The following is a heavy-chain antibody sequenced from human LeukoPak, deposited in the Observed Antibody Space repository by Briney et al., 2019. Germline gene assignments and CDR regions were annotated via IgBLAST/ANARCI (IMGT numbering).Heavy chain of an antibody. D-gene: IGHD2-2*01. CDR3: AKAGWCSSTSCSYYFDY. CDR1: GFTFSSYA. J-gene: IGHJ4*02. V-gene: IGHV3-30-3*01. CDR2: ISYDGSNK. Sequence: PGGSLRLSCAASGFTFSSYAMHWVRQAPGKGLEWVAVISYDGSNKYYADSVKGRFTISRDNSKNTLYLQMNSLRAEDTAVYYCAKAGWCSSTSCSYYFDYWGQGTLVTVSS.